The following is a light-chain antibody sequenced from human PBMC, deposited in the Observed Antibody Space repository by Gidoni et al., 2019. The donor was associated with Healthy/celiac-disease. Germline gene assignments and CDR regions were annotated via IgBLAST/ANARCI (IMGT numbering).Light chain of an antibody. Sequence: DIQITQSPSSLSASVGDRVTITCRASQSISSYLNWYQQKPGKAPKLLIYAASSFQSGVPSRFSGSGSGTDFTLTISSLQPEDFATYYCQQSYSTPITFGGGTKVEIK. CDR1: QSISSY. J-gene: IGKJ4*01. CDR2: AAS. V-gene: IGKV1-39*01. CDR3: QQSYSTPIT.